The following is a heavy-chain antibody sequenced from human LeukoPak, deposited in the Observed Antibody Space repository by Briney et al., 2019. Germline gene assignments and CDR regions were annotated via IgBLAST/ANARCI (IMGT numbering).Heavy chain of an antibody. CDR2: IYYSGST. J-gene: IGHJ4*02. CDR1: GGSISSYY. V-gene: IGHV4-59*01. Sequence: TSETLSLTCTVSGGSISSYYWSWIRQPPGKGLEWIGYIYYSGSTNYNPSLKSRVTISVDTSKNQFSLKLSPVTAADTAVYYCARGGGSYEMDYWGQGTLVTVSS. D-gene: IGHD1-26*01. CDR3: ARGGGSYEMDY.